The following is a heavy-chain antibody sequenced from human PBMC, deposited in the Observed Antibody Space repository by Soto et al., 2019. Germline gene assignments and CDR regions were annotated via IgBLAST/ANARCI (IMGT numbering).Heavy chain of an antibody. D-gene: IGHD5-12*01. CDR2: INGDGSAT. V-gene: IGHV3-74*01. CDR3: ARGTEGSWVWWLTH. Sequence: PGGSLRLSCAASGFTFSSYWMHWVRQTPGKGLMCVARINGDGSATTYADSVKGRFTISRDSAKNTVYLQMNSLRAEDTAVYFCARGTEGSWVWWLTHWGQGAPVTVSS. J-gene: IGHJ4*02. CDR1: GFTFSSYW.